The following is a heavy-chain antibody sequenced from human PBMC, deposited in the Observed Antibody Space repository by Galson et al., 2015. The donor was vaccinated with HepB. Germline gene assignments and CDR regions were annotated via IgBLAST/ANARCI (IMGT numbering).Heavy chain of an antibody. J-gene: IGHJ4*02. CDR1: GFIFSNYG. V-gene: IGHV3-33*05. CDR2: IAYDGSSR. CDR3: ARDIASRHLDY. D-gene: IGHD6-6*01. Sequence: SLRLSCAASGFIFSNYGMNWVRQAPGKGLQWVAVIAYDGSSRVYADSLKGRFTISRDNSKNTLYLEINNLRVEDTAVYHCARDIASRHLDYWGQGTLVTVSS.